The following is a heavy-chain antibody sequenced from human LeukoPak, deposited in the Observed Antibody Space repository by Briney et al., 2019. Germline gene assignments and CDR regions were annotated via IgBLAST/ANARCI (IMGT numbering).Heavy chain of an antibody. J-gene: IGHJ4*02. CDR2: MNPNSGNT. D-gene: IGHD4-17*01. V-gene: IGHV1-8*01. CDR1: GYTFTSYD. CDR3: ARRVSYGDFDY. Sequence: ASVKVSCKASGYTFTSYDVNWVPQATGQGVKWMGWMNPNSGNTGYAQKFQGRVTITRKTSISTAYMQLSSLRSEDTAVYYCARRVSYGDFDYWGQGTLVTVSS.